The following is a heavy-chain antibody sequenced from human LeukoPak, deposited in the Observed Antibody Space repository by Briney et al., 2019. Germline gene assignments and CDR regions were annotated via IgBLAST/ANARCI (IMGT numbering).Heavy chain of an antibody. V-gene: IGHV3-23*01. CDR2: ISGSGGST. CDR3: AKAHYYDSSGYYPLDY. D-gene: IGHD3-22*01. CDR1: GFTFSSYA. Sequence: GGSLRLSCAASGFTFSSYAMSWVRQAPGKGLEWVSAISGSGGSTYYADSVKGRFTISRDNSKNTLYLQMNSLRAEDTAVYYGAKAHYYDSSGYYPLDYWGQGTLVTVSS. J-gene: IGHJ4*02.